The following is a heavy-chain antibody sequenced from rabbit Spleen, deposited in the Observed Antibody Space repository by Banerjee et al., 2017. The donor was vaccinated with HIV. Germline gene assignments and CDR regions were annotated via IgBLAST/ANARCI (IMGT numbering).Heavy chain of an antibody. CDR1: GFSFGDRDV. CDR2: INAATGRP. D-gene: IGHD1-1*01. Sequence: QEQLVESGGGLVQPTGSLTLTCKASGFSFGDRDVMCWVRQAPGKGLEWIACINAATGRPVYATWAKGRFTISRTSSTTVTLQMTSLTAADRAAYFCARDLVAVIGWNFNLWGPGTLVTVS. V-gene: IGHV1S45*01. CDR3: ARDLVAVIGWNFNL. J-gene: IGHJ4*01.